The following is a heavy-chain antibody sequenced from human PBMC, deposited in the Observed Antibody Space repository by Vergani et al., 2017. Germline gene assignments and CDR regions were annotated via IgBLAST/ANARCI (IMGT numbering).Heavy chain of an antibody. V-gene: IGHV1-24*01. D-gene: IGHD3-10*01. CDR3: ATGDEGPPFSGSYFAFDI. J-gene: IGHJ3*02. CDR2: FDPEDGET. CDR1: GYTLTELS. Sequence: QVQLVQSGAEVKKPGASVKVSCKVSGYTLTELSMHWVRQAPGKGLEWMGGFDPEDGETIYAQKFQGRVTMTEDTSTDTAYMELSSLRSANTAVYSCATGDEGPPFSGSYFAFDIWGQGTMVTVSS.